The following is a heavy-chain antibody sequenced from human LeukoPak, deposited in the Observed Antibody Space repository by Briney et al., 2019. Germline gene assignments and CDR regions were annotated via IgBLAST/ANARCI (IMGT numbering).Heavy chain of an antibody. J-gene: IGHJ6*03. CDR2: IYYSGTT. CDR1: GGSMSSHY. CDR3: ASLLYYYYYMDV. V-gene: IGHV4-59*11. Sequence: SETLSLTCTVSGGSMSSHYWGWIRQPPGKGLEWIGYIYYSGTTNYNSSFQSRVTISVDTPKNQFSLKLSSVTAADTAVYYCASLLYYYYYMDVWGKGTTVTVSS.